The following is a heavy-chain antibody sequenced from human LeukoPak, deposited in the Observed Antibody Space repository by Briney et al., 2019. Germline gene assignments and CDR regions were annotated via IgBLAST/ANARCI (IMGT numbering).Heavy chain of an antibody. V-gene: IGHV4-59*01. J-gene: IGHJ4*02. CDR2: ISYSGTT. D-gene: IGHD6-13*01. CDR3: ARDRGNYFDY. Sequence: SETLSLTCTVSGGSISSYYWSWIRQPPGKGLEWIGYISYSGTTNYNPSLKSRVTISVAPSKNQFSLKLRSVTAPDTAVDYCARDRGNYFDYWGQGTLVTVSS. CDR1: GGSISSYY.